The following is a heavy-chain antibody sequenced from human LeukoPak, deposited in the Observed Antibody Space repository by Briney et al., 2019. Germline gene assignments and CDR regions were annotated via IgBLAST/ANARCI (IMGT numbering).Heavy chain of an antibody. CDR3: ARGVGYCSSTSCYWWFDP. D-gene: IGHD2-2*01. V-gene: IGHV3-74*01. Sequence: GGSLRLSCAASGFTFSSYAMHWVRQAPGKGLVWVSRINSDGSSTSYADSVKGRFTISRDNAKNTLYLQMNSLRAEDTAVYYCARGVGYCSSTSCYWWFDPWGQGTLVTVSS. J-gene: IGHJ5*02. CDR2: INSDGSST. CDR1: GFTFSSYA.